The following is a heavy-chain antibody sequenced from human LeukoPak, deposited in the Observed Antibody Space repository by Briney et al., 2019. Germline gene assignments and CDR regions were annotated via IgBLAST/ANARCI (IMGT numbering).Heavy chain of an antibody. V-gene: IGHV4-59*01. CDR1: GGSISSYY. J-gene: IGHJ4*02. CDR3: AREGGSYYPHYYFHY. CDR2: IYYSGST. Sequence: SETLSLTCTVSGGSISSYYWSWIRQPPGKGLEWSGYIYYSGSTNYNPSLKSRVTMSVDTSKNQFSLKLSSVTAADTAVYYCAREGGSYYPHYYFHYWGQGTLVTVSS. D-gene: IGHD1-26*01.